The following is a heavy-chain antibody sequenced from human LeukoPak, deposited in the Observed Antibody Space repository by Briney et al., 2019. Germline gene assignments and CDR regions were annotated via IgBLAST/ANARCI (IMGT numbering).Heavy chain of an antibody. D-gene: IGHD6-13*01. J-gene: IGHJ3*02. Sequence: GGSLRLSCAASGFTFSSYAMHWVRQAPGRGLEYVSAISSNGGSTYYANSVKGRFTISRDNSKNTLYLQMGSLRAEDMAVYYCAKIAAAGMRGIGAFDIWGQGTMVTVSS. CDR1: GFTFSSYA. CDR2: ISSNGGST. V-gene: IGHV3-64*01. CDR3: AKIAAAGMRGIGAFDI.